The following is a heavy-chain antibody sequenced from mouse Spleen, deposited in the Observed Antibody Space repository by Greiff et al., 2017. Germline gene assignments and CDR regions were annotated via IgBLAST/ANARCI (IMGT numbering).Heavy chain of an antibody. V-gene: IGHV5-17*01. CDR3: ARDDGYYLDY. D-gene: IGHD2-3*01. J-gene: IGHJ2*01. Sequence: EGQLVESGGGLVKPGGSLKLSCAASGFTFSDYGMHWVRQAPEKGLEWVAYISSGSSTIYYADTVKGRFTISRDNAKNTLFLQMTSLRSEDAAMFFCARDDGYYLDYWGQGTTLTVSS. CDR2: ISSGSSTI. CDR1: GFTFSDYG.